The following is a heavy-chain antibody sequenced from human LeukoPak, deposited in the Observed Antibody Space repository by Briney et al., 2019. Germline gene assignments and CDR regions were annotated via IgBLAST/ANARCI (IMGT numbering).Heavy chain of an antibody. CDR3: ARGVERYDYVWGSYPRGGNFDY. CDR2: INPNSGGT. J-gene: IGHJ4*02. D-gene: IGHD3-16*02. Sequence: ASVKVSCKASGYTFNGYYMHWVRQAPGQGLEWMGWINPNSGGTNYAHKFQGRVTMTRDTSISTAYMELSRLRSDDTAVYYCARGVERYDYVWGSYPRGGNFDYWGQGTLVTVSS. CDR1: GYTFNGYY. V-gene: IGHV1-2*07.